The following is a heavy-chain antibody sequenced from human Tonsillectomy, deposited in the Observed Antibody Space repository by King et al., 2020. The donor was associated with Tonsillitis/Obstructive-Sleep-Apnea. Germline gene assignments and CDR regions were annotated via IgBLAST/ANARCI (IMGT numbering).Heavy chain of an antibody. CDR1: GGTFSSYA. Sequence: VQLVQSGAQVKKPGSSVKVSCKASGGTFSSYAISWGRQAPGQGLEWMGGIIPIFGTANYAQKFQGRVTITADESTSTAYKELSSLRSEDTAVYYCASEVGVVLAAMYPQFDYWGQGTLVTVSS. J-gene: IGHJ4*02. D-gene: IGHD2-2*01. CDR2: IIPIFGTA. V-gene: IGHV1-69*01. CDR3: ASEVGVVLAAMYPQFDY.